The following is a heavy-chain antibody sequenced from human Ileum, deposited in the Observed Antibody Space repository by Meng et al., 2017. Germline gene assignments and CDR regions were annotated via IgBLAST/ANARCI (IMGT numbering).Heavy chain of an antibody. CDR1: GYTFTSYD. Sequence: ASVKVSCKASGYTFTSYDINGVRQATGQGLEWMGWMNPNSGNTGYAQKFQGRVTMTRNTSISTAYMELSSLRSEDTAVYYCARQPASSSGWYEGDDYWGQGTLVTVSS. CDR2: MNPNSGNT. CDR3: ARQPASSSGWYEGDDY. J-gene: IGHJ4*02. V-gene: IGHV1-8*01. D-gene: IGHD6-19*01.